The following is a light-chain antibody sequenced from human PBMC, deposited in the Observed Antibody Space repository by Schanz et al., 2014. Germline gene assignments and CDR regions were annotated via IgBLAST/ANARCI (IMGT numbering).Light chain of an antibody. Sequence: AIQLTQSPSSLSPSVGDRVTITCRASQGISSYLAWYQQKPGKAPKLLIYAASTLQSGVPSRFSGSGSGTDFTLTISSLQPEDFATYFCLQDYTYSWTFGQGTMVDFK. CDR1: QGISSY. CDR3: LQDYTYSWT. V-gene: IGKV1-6*01. J-gene: IGKJ1*01. CDR2: AAS.